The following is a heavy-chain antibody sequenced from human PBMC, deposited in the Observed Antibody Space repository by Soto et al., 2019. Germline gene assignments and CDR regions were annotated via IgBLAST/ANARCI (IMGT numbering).Heavy chain of an antibody. V-gene: IGHV1-18*01. CDR3: ASGNSSGWYVPGAFDY. CDR2: ISAYNGNT. Sequence: ASVKVSCKASGYTFTSYGISWVRQAPGQGLEWMGWISAYNGNTNYAQKLQGRVTMTTDTSTSTAYMELRRLRSDDTAVYYCASGNSSGWYVPGAFDYWGQGTLVTVSS. CDR1: GYTFTSYG. D-gene: IGHD6-19*01. J-gene: IGHJ4*02.